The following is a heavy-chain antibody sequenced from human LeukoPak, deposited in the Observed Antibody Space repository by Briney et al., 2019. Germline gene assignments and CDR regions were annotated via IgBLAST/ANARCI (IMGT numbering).Heavy chain of an antibody. Sequence: SETLSLTCTVSGVSMSAYQWSWVRQSPEKGLEWIGCINTKGETSYNPSLKSRVTTSVDTSKSQSSLRLTSVTAADTAVYYCATSNDAKIAPFDHWGQGAPVTVSS. CDR2: INTKGET. J-gene: IGHJ4*02. D-gene: IGHD2-21*01. CDR3: ATSNDAKIAPFDH. CDR1: GVSMSAYQ. V-gene: IGHV4-4*09.